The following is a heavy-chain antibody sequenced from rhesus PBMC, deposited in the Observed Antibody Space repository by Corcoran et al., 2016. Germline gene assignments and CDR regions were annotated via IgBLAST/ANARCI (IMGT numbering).Heavy chain of an antibody. CDR3: ASGGSGRYDQRNAFDF. CDR2: IYGSGGSN. V-gene: IGHV4S14*01. CDR1: GGSISGYYY. J-gene: IGHJ3*01. D-gene: IGHD2-21*01. Sequence: QVQLQESGPGLVKPSETLSLTCAVSGGSISGYYYWSWIRQPPGKGLEWIGSIYGSGGSNYLNPSLKSRVTLSVDTAKNQFSLKLSSVTAADTAVYYCASGGSGRYDQRNAFDFWGQGLRVTVSS.